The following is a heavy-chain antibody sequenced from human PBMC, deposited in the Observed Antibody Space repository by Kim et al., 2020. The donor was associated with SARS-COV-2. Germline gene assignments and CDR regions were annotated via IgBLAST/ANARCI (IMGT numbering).Heavy chain of an antibody. D-gene: IGHD3-9*01. V-gene: IGHV3-9*01. CDR1: GFTFDDYA. J-gene: IGHJ3*02. CDR3: AKDILGIIFAFDI. CDR2: ISWNSGSI. Sequence: GGSLRLSCAASGFTFDDYAMHWVRQAPGKGLEWVSGISWNSGSIGYADSVKGRFTISRDNAKNSLYLQMNSLRAEDTALYYCAKDILGIIFAFDIWGQGTMVTVSS.